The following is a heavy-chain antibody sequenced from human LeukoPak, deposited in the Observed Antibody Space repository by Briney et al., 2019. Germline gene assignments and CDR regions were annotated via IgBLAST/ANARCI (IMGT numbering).Heavy chain of an antibody. Sequence: PGGSLRLSCAASGFTFSSYGMHWGRQAPGKGLEWGAVISYDGSNKYYADSVRGRFTISRDNSKNTLYLQMNSLRAEDTAVYYCAKMVYSSRYMDVWGKGTTVTVSS. J-gene: IGHJ6*03. CDR2: ISYDGSNK. D-gene: IGHD6-13*01. V-gene: IGHV3-30*18. CDR3: AKMVYSSRYMDV. CDR1: GFTFSSYG.